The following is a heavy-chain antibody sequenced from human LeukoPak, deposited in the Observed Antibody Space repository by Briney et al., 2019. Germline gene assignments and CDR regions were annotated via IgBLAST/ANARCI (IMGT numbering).Heavy chain of an antibody. CDR1: GGSISSYY. J-gene: IGHJ4*02. CDR3: ARDDYYYDRRNDY. D-gene: IGHD3-22*01. V-gene: IGHV4-59*12. Sequence: SETLSLTCTVSGGSISSYYWTWIRQPPGKGLEWIGYIYYSGSTNYNPSLKSRVTISVDTSKNQFSLKLSSVTAADTAVYYCARDDYYYDRRNDYWGQGTLVTVSS. CDR2: IYYSGST.